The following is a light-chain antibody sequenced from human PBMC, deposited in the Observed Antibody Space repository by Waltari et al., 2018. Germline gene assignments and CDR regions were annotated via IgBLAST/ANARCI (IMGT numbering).Light chain of an antibody. CDR2: LNSDGSH. J-gene: IGLJ2*01. Sequence: QLVLTQSPSASASLGASVKLTCTLSSRHSSYAIAWHQQQPEKGPRYLMKLNSDGSHSKGDGIPDRCSGSSSGAERYLTISSLQSEDEADYYCQTWGTGIVVFGGGTKLTVL. CDR3: QTWGTGIVV. CDR1: SRHSSYA. V-gene: IGLV4-69*01.